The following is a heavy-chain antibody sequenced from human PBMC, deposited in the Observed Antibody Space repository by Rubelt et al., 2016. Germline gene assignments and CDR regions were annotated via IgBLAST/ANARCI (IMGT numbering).Heavy chain of an antibody. CDR1: GVSISSDYF. CDR2: INHSGGI. V-gene: IGHV4-38-2*02. J-gene: IGHJ5*02. D-gene: IGHD6-13*01. CDR3: ARGRGIAAAGWAGWFDP. Sequence: QVQLQESGPGLVKPSETLSLTCSVSGVSISSDYFWGWIRQPPGKGLEWIGEINHSGGINYNPSLKSRVTMSVDTCKNQFSLKLRSVTAADTDVYYCARGRGIAAAGWAGWFDPWGQGTLVTVSS.